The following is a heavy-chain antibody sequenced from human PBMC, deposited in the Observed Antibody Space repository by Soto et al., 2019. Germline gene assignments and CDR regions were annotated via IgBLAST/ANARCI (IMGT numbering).Heavy chain of an antibody. J-gene: IGHJ4*02. V-gene: IGHV3-53*01. CDR1: GFSVSSNY. CDR3: ARLEVGWELGVGPLDF. Sequence: EVQLVESGGGLIQPGGSLRLSCAASGFSVSSNYMSWVRQAPGKGLEWVSLIYSVGSTYYADSVKGRFTISRDNAKNTLYLPMNGLRAEDTAVYYCARLEVGWELGVGPLDFWGQGTLVTVSS. D-gene: IGHD1-26*01. CDR2: IYSVGST.